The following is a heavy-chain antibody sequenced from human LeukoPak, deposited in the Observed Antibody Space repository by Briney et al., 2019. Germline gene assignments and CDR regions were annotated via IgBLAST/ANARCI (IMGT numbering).Heavy chain of an antibody. Sequence: PGGSLGPSCAASGFTFSSYWMHWVRQAPGKGLEWVSSIDSSGGYMFYADSVKGRFIISRDNAKDSLYLQMNSLRVEDTAVYYCLRGDRRDYWGQGTLVTVSS. J-gene: IGHJ4*02. V-gene: IGHV3-21*06. CDR3: LRGDRRDY. CDR2: IDSSGGYM. CDR1: GFTFSSYW.